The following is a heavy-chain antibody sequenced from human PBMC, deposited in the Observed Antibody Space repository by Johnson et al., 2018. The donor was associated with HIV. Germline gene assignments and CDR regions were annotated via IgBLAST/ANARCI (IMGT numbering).Heavy chain of an antibody. CDR1: GFTFSNYG. D-gene: IGHD4-11*01. CDR3: AKGWDPMTTVNTFAFDI. CDR2: ISYDGSNK. Sequence: QVQLVESGGGVVQPGRSLRLSCAAFGFTFSNYGVHWVRQAPGKGLEWVAVISYDGSNKYYADSVKGRFTISRDNSKNTLYLQMSTLRAEDAAVYCCAKGWDPMTTVNTFAFDIWGQGTMVTVSS. V-gene: IGHV3-30*18. J-gene: IGHJ3*02.